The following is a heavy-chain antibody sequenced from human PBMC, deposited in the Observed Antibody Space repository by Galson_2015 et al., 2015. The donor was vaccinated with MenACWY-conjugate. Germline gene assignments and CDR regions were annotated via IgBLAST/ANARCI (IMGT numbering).Heavy chain of an antibody. D-gene: IGHD1-26*01. CDR1: GFTFSTYW. CDR3: ARLGGNYRTTSHFDY. CDR2: INSDGRST. V-gene: IGHV3-74*01. Sequence: SLRLCCAASGFTFSTYWMHWVRQAPGKGLVWVSRINSDGRSTSYADSVKGRFTISRDNAKNTLYLQMNSLRAEDTAVYYCARLGGNYRTTSHFDYWGQGTLVTVSS. J-gene: IGHJ4*02.